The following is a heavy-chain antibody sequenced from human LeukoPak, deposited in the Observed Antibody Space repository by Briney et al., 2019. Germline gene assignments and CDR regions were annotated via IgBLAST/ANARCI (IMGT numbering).Heavy chain of an antibody. Sequence: SETLSLTCTVSGGSISSGSYYWSWIRQPAGKGLEWIGRIYTSGSTNYNPSLKSRVTISVDTSKNQFSLKLSSVTAADTAVYYCARSGFSEWSPPAPFDYWGQGTLVTVSS. J-gene: IGHJ4*02. CDR3: ARSGFSEWSPPAPFDY. V-gene: IGHV4-61*02. CDR2: IYTSGST. D-gene: IGHD3-3*01. CDR1: GGSISSGSYY.